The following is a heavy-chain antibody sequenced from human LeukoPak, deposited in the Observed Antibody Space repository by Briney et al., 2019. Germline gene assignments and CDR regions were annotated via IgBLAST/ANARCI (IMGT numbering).Heavy chain of an antibody. V-gene: IGHV3-23*01. Sequence: GGSLRLSCEASGFTFSSYAMSWVRQAPGKGLEWVSSITCSGGDTYYADSVKGRFTISRDNSKNTLYLQMNSLRAEDTAVYYCATYTVTPRHFDYWGQGTLVTVSS. D-gene: IGHD4-17*01. CDR3: ATYTVTPRHFDY. CDR1: GFTFSSYA. CDR2: ITCSGGDT. J-gene: IGHJ4*02.